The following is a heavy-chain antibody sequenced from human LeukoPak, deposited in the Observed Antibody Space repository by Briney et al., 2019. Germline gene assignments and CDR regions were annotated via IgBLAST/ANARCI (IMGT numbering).Heavy chain of an antibody. V-gene: IGHV5-51*01. D-gene: IGHD5-24*01. CDR2: IYPGDPDT. Sequence: GESLKISCKGSGYSFTSYWIGWVRQMPGKGLEWMGIIYPGDPDTRYSPSFQGQVTISADKSISTAYLQWSSLKASDTAMYYCARPVEMATIDDAFDIWGQGTMVTVSS. J-gene: IGHJ3*02. CDR1: GYSFTSYW. CDR3: ARPVEMATIDDAFDI.